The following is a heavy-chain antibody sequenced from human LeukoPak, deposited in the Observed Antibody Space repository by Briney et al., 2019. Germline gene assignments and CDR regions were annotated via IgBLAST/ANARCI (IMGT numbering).Heavy chain of an antibody. Sequence: GGSLRLSCAASGYTFSTNAISWVRQAPGKGLEWVSAISGTGAVTYYAESVKGRFTISRDNSKNTVYLHMNSLKVDDTAVYYCARGLTTTGFDSWGQGTLVTVSS. D-gene: IGHD4-17*01. J-gene: IGHJ5*01. CDR1: GYTFSTNA. CDR2: ISGTGAVT. V-gene: IGHV3-23*01. CDR3: ARGLTTTGFDS.